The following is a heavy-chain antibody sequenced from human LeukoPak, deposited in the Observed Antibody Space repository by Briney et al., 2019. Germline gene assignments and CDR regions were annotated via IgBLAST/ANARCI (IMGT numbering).Heavy chain of an antibody. CDR3: ARDTWIAAAGTHAFDI. V-gene: IGHV1-69*04. Sequence: ASVKVSCKASGGTFSSYAISWVRQAPGQGLEWMGRIIPILGIANYAQKFQGRVTITADKSTSTAYMELSSLRSEDTAVYYCARDTWIAAAGTHAFDIWGQGTMVTVSS. J-gene: IGHJ3*02. CDR2: IIPILGIA. D-gene: IGHD6-13*01. CDR1: GGTFSSYA.